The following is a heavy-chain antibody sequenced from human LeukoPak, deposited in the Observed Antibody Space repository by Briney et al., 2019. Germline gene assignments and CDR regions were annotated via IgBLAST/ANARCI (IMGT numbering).Heavy chain of an antibody. CDR3: AKDIRRLGIAARPTDY. V-gene: IGHV3-23*01. D-gene: IGHD6-6*01. Sequence: PGGSLRLSCAASGFTFSSYAMSWVRQAPGKGLEWVSAISGSGGSTYYADSVKGRFTISRDNSKNTLYLQMNSLRAEDTAVYYCAKDIRRLGIAARPTDYWGQGTLVTVSS. CDR2: ISGSGGST. CDR1: GFTFSSYA. J-gene: IGHJ4*02.